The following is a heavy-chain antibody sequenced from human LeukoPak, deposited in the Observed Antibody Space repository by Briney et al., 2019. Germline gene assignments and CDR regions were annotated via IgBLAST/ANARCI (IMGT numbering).Heavy chain of an antibody. J-gene: IGHJ3*02. D-gene: IGHD3-9*01. Sequence: GGSLRLSCAASGFTFSSYSMNWVRQAPGKGLEWVSSISSSSSYIYYADSVKGRFTISRDNAKNSLYLQMNSLRAEDTAVYYCAREGILTGSNAFDIWGQGTMVTVSS. CDR1: GFTFSSYS. CDR3: AREGILTGSNAFDI. V-gene: IGHV3-21*01. CDR2: ISSSSSYI.